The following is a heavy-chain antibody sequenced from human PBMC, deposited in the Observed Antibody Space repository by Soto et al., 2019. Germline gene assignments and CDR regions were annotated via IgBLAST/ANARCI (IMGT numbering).Heavy chain of an antibody. CDR1: GGSIISYY. V-gene: IGHV4-4*07. Sequence: SETLSLTCTVSGGSIISYYCSFIRQPSVKGLEWIGRIYSSGSTNYNPSLKSRVTMSGDTSKNQFSLKLSSVTAADTAVYYCARTPYSNYGIDYWGQGTLVTVSS. J-gene: IGHJ4*02. CDR2: IYSSGST. CDR3: ARTPYSNYGIDY. D-gene: IGHD4-4*01.